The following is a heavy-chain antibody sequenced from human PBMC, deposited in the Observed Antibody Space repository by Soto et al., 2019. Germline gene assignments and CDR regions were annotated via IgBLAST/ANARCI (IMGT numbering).Heavy chain of an antibody. CDR3: AKDQTSGSDDY. CDR1: GFTFSNYV. Sequence: GGSLRLSCAASGFTFSNYVVNWVRQAPGKGLEWVATIFFGGSFPTYYADSVEGRFTISRDNSKNTLWLQMNSLRAEDTAVYYCAKDQTSGSDDYWGQGTLVTVSS. V-gene: IGHV3-23*01. CDR2: IFFGGSFPT. D-gene: IGHD1-7*01. J-gene: IGHJ4*02.